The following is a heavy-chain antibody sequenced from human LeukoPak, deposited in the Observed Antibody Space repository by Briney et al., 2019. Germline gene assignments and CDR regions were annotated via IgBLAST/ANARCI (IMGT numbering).Heavy chain of an antibody. D-gene: IGHD2-21*02. V-gene: IGHV3-21*01. CDR3: ARVQGSYCGGDCYSYYFDY. CDR1: GFTVSSNY. Sequence: GGSLRLSCAASGFTVSSNYMNWVRQAPGKGLEWVSSISSSSSYIYYADSVKGRFTISRDSAKKSLYLQMNSLRAEDTAVYYCARVQGSYCGGDCYSYYFDYWGQGTLVTVSS. CDR2: ISSSSSYI. J-gene: IGHJ4*02.